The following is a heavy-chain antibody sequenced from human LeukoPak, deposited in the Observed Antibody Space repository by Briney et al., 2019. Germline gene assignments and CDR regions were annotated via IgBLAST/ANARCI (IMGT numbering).Heavy chain of an antibody. Sequence: GGSLRLSCAASGFTFSDYYMSWIRQAPGKGLEWVSYISSSGDSIYYVDSVKGRFTISRDNAKNSLYLQMNSLRAEDTAVYYCARDFAYDILTGSDSGINWFDPWGQGTLVTVSS. J-gene: IGHJ5*02. CDR1: GFTFSDYY. D-gene: IGHD3-9*01. CDR3: ARDFAYDILTGSDSGINWFDP. V-gene: IGHV3-11*01. CDR2: ISSSGDSI.